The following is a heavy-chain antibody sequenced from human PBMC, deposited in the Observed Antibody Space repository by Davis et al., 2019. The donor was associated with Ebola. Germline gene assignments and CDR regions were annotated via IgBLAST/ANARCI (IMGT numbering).Heavy chain of an antibody. CDR1: GFTFNSHS. D-gene: IGHD5-18*01. CDR2: ISYDGSNK. Sequence: PGGSLRLSCSASGFTFNSHSMSWVRQAPGKGLEWVAVISYDGSNKYYADSVKGRFTISRDNSKNTLYLQMGSLRAEDMAVYYCARGTVDTVMVSYGMDVWGKGTTVTVSS. V-gene: IGHV3-30*14. J-gene: IGHJ6*04. CDR3: ARGTVDTVMVSYGMDV.